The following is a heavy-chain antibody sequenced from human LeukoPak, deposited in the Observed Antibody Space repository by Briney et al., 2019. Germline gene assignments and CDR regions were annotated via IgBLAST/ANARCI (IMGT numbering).Heavy chain of an antibody. CDR3: ARDIRGITISL. CDR1: GGTFSSYT. J-gene: IGHJ4*02. D-gene: IGHD3-3*01. V-gene: IGHV1-69*04. Sequence: ASVKVSCKASGGTFSSYTISWVRQAPGQGLEWMGRIIPILGIANYAQKFQGRVTITADQSTSTAYMELSSLRSEDTAVYYCARDIRGITISLWGQGTLVTVSS. CDR2: IIPILGIA.